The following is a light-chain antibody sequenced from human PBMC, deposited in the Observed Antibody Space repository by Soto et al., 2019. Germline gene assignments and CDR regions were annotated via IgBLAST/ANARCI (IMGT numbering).Light chain of an antibody. CDR1: QSVSSSY. Sequence: EIVLPQSPGTLSLSPGERATLSCRASQSVSSSYLAWYQQKPGQAARLLIYGASSRATGIPDRFSGSGSGTDFTLTISRLEPEDFAVYYCQQYGSSPPTFGEGTKVDIK. CDR3: QQYGSSPPT. J-gene: IGKJ1*01. CDR2: GAS. V-gene: IGKV3-20*01.